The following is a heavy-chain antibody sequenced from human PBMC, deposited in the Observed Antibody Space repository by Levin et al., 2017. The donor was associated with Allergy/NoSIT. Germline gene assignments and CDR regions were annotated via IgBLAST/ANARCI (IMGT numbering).Heavy chain of an antibody. D-gene: IGHD3-9*01. V-gene: IGHV1-2*02. Sequence: ASVKVSCKASGYTFTGYYMHWVRQAPGQGLEWMGWINPNSGGTNYAQKFQGRVTMTRDTSISTAYMELSRLRSDDTAVYYCVRELRYFDWLIPSYYFDYWGQGTLVTVSS. CDR2: INPNSGGT. CDR1: GYTFTGYY. J-gene: IGHJ4*02. CDR3: VRELRYFDWLIPSYYFDY.